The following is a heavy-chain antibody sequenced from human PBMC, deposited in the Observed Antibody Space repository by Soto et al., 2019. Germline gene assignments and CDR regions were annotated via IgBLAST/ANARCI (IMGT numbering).Heavy chain of an antibody. V-gene: IGHV5-51*01. CDR2: IYPGDSDA. J-gene: IGHJ4*02. CDR1: GYSFSTYW. Sequence: GESLKISCKTSGYSFSTYWIGWVRQMPGKGLEWMGIIYPGDSDARYSPSFQGQVTISADKSISTAYLQWSGLKASDTAMYYCARHVKDSSSWLPFDYWGQGTLVTVSS. D-gene: IGHD6-13*01. CDR3: ARHVKDSSSWLPFDY.